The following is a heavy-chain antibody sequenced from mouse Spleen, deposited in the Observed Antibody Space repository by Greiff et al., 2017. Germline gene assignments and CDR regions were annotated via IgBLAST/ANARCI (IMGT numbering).Heavy chain of an antibody. D-gene: IGHD2-13*01. CDR3: ARGYGDLDY. Sequence: EVKLMESGGGLVKPGGSLKLSCAASGFTFSSYTMSWVRHTPAKRLEWVATISSGGGNTHYPDSVKGRFTISRDNARNTLYLQMSSLRSENTAMYYCARGYGDLDYWGQGTTLTVSS. J-gene: IGHJ2*01. CDR1: GFTFSSYT. CDR2: ISSGGGNT. V-gene: IGHV5-9*04.